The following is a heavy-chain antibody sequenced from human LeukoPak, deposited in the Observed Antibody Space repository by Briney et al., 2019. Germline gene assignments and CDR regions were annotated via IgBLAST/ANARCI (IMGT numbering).Heavy chain of an antibody. D-gene: IGHD4-17*01. CDR1: GGSISSSSYY. CDR2: IYYSGST. CDR3: ARDRRYGYGDYEAWFDP. V-gene: IGHV4-39*07. J-gene: IGHJ5*02. Sequence: SETLSLTCTVSGGSISSSSYYWGWIRQPPGKGLEWIGSIYYSGSTYYNPSLKSRVTISVDTSKNQFSLKLSSVTAADTAVYYCARDRRYGYGDYEAWFDPWGQGTLVTVSS.